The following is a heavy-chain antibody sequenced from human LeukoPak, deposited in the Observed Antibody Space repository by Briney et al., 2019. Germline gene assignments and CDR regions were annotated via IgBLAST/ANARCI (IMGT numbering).Heavy chain of an antibody. D-gene: IGHD6-19*01. CDR1: GFTFSSYV. Sequence: GGSLRLSCAASGFTFSSYVMSWVRQAPGRGLEWVSAISGSGGTTYYADSVKGRFTISRDNSKNTLYLQMNSLRAEDTAVYYCAKGSSSSGWYPKHMDVWGQGTTVTVSS. J-gene: IGHJ6*02. CDR3: AKGSSSSGWYPKHMDV. V-gene: IGHV3-23*01. CDR2: ISGSGGTT.